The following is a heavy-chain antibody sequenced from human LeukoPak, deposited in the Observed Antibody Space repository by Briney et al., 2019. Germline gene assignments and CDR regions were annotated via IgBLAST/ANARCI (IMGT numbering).Heavy chain of an antibody. CDR2: TYYRSKWYN. D-gene: IGHD3-22*01. CDR1: GDSVSSNNAA. Sequence: SQTLSLTCAISGDSVSSNNAAWNWIRQSPSRGLEWLGRTYYRSKWYNDYAVSVKSRITINPDTSENQFSLQLNSVTPEDTAVYYCARDRLYDSSGYYLGDFDYWGQGTLVAVSS. J-gene: IGHJ4*02. CDR3: ARDRLYDSSGYYLGDFDY. V-gene: IGHV6-1*01.